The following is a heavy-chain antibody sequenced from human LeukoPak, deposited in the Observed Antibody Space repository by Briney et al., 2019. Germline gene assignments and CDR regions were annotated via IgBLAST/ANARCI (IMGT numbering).Heavy chain of an antibody. D-gene: IGHD2/OR15-2a*01. CDR2: ISRNGGST. CDR1: GFTFSSSV. CDR3: VKDLRSDFMGVLSRYLSY. V-gene: IGHV3-64D*09. Sequence: GGSLRLSCSASGFTFSSSVMHWVRQAPGKGLEYVAAISRNGGSTYYADSVKGRFTISRDNSKNTLYLQMSSLRAEDTAVYLCVKDLRSDFMGVLSRYLSYWGQGTLVTVSS. J-gene: IGHJ4*02.